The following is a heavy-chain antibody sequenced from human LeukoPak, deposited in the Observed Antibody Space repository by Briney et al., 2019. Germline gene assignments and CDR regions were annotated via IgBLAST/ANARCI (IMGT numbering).Heavy chain of an antibody. D-gene: IGHD6-19*01. CDR2: INPNSGGI. J-gene: IGHJ5*02. V-gene: IGHV1-2*02. Sequence: ASVKVSCKASGYTFIGYYMHWVRQAPGQGLEWMGWINPNSGGINYAQKFQGRVTMTRDTSISTAYMELSRLRSDDTAVYYCARDLVAGTGNWFDPWGKGTLVTVSS. CDR3: ARDLVAGTGNWFDP. CDR1: GYTFIGYY.